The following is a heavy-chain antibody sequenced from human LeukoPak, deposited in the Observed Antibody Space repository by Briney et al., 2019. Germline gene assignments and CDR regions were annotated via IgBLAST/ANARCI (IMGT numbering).Heavy chain of an antibody. J-gene: IGHJ4*02. CDR2: INQDGTEK. V-gene: IGHV3-7*01. CDR1: GFTFRTYN. Sequence: GGSLRLSCAASGFTFRTYNMNWVRQAPGKGLEWVANINQDGTEKHYVDSVKGRFTISRDNAKNSLSLQMNSLRVEDTAVYYCAKVAKYYYGSETYYFFEHWGQGTPVTASS. CDR3: AKVAKYYYGSETYYFFEH. D-gene: IGHD3-10*01.